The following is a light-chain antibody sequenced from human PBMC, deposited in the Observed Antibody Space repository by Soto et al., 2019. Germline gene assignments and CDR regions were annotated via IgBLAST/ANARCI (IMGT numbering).Light chain of an antibody. CDR1: SSDVGGYNY. V-gene: IGLV2-14*01. J-gene: IGLJ1*01. CDR2: DVS. CDR3: SSYTGSSTYV. Sequence: QSALTQPASVSGSPGQPITISCTGTSSDVGGYNYVSWYQQHPGKAPKLMIYDVSNRPSGISNRFSGSKSGNTASLTISGLQAEDEADYYCSSYTGSSTYVFGTGTKATVL.